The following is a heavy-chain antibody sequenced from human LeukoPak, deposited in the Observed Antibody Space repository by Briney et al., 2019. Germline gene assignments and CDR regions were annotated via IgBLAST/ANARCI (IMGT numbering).Heavy chain of an antibody. CDR3: ARGDDGDYDYYYYGMDV. CDR2: INPNSGGA. CDR1: GYTFTVYY. Sequence: ASVTVSCTASGYTFTVYYMHWVRQAPGQGLEWMGWINPNSGGANYAQKFQGWVTMTRDTSISTAYMELSRLRSDDTAAYYCARGDDGDYDYYYYGMDVWGQGTTVTVSS. D-gene: IGHD4-17*01. J-gene: IGHJ6*02. V-gene: IGHV1-2*04.